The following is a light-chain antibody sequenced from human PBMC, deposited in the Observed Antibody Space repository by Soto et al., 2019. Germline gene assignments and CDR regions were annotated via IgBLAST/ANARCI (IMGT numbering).Light chain of an antibody. Sequence: DIQVTQSPSSLSASVGERVTITCQASQDISNFLNWYQQKPGKAPKLLIYDASTLETGVPSRVSGRGSGTDFTFTISGLQPEDIATYYCQQFGSLPLTFGGGTKVEIK. CDR1: QDISNF. J-gene: IGKJ4*01. V-gene: IGKV1-33*01. CDR3: QQFGSLPLT. CDR2: DAS.